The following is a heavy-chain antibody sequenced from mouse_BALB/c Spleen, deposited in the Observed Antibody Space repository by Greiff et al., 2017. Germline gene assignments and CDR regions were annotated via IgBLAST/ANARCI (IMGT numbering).Heavy chain of an antibody. CDR2: LYPGGGYT. CDR1: GYTFTNYW. V-gene: IGHV1-63*02. CDR3: AREGPFDY. J-gene: IGHJ2*01. Sequence: QVQLQQSGAELVRPGTSVKISCKASGYTFTNYWLGWVKQRPGHGLDWIGDLYPGGGYTNYNEKFKGKAPLTAVTSSSTAYMQLSSLTSEDSAVYFCAREGPFDYWGHGTTLTVSS.